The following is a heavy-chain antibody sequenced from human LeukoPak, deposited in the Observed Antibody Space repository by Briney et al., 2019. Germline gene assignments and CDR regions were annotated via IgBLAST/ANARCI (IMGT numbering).Heavy chain of an antibody. J-gene: IGHJ4*02. V-gene: IGHV4-59*01. D-gene: IGHD3-10*01. CDR1: GGSLSSYY. Sequence: SETLSLTCTVSGGSLSSYYWSWIRQPPGKGLEWIGYIYYSGSTNYNPSLKSRVTISVDTSKSQFSLKLTSVTAADTAVYYCAREGSGSYYYPFDYWGQGTLVTVSS. CDR2: IYYSGST. CDR3: AREGSGSYYYPFDY.